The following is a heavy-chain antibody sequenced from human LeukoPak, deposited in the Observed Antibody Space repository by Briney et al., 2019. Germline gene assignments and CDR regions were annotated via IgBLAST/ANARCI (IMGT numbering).Heavy chain of an antibody. V-gene: IGHV3-23*01. CDR1: GLTFSSYA. J-gene: IGHJ4*02. CDR2: ISGSGGST. CDR3: AKARESSGGSLLLYY. D-gene: IGHD2-15*01. Sequence: GGSLRLSCAASGLTFSSYAMSWVRQAPGKGLEWVSAISGSGGSTYYADSVKGRFTISRDNSKNTLYLQMNSLRAEDTAVYYCAKARESSGGSLLLYYWGQGTLVTVSS.